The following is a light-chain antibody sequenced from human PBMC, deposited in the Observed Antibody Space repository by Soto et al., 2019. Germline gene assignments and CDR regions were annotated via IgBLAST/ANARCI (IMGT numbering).Light chain of an antibody. Sequence: DIILTQSPATLSLSPGERATLSCGASQSVSSSYVARYQHRPGLAPRLLIHDASSRATGIPDRFSGTKSGTDFTLTIRRLEPEDAAVYFCQQYGSSPITFGHGTRLEIK. CDR2: DAS. CDR3: QQYGSSPIT. J-gene: IGKJ5*01. V-gene: IGKV3D-20*01. CDR1: QSVSSSY.